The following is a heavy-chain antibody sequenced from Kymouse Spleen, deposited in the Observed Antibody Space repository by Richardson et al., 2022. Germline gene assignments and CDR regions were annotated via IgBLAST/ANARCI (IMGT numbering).Heavy chain of an antibody. CDR3: TTERQQLVQDAFDI. CDR2: IKSKTDGGTT. V-gene: IGHV3-15*01. CDR1: GFTFSNAW. J-gene: IGHJ3*02. D-gene: IGHD6-13*01. Sequence: EVQLVESGGGLVKPGGSLRLSCAASGFTFSNAWMSWVRQAPGKGLEWVGRIKSKTDGGTTDYAAPVKGRFTISRDDSKNTLYLQMNSLKTEDTAVYYCTTERQQLVQDAFDIWGQGTMVTVSS.